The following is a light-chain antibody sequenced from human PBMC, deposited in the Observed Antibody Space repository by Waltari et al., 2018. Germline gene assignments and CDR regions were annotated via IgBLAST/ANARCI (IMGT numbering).Light chain of an antibody. V-gene: IGLV2-14*01. CDR1: SSDVGGYNY. J-gene: IGLJ1*01. CDR2: DVS. CDR3: SSYTSSSTFGYV. Sequence: QSALTQPASVSGSPGQSITISCTGTSSDVGGYNYVSWYQQHPGKAPKLMIYDVSKRPSGVSNRFSCSKSGNTASLTISGLQAEDEADYYCSSYTSSSTFGYVFGTGTKVTVL.